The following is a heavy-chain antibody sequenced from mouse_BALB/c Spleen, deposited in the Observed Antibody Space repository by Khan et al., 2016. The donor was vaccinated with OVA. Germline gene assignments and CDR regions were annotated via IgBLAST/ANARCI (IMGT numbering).Heavy chain of an antibody. CDR2: INPSNGRT. CDR1: GYTLTSYW. D-gene: IGHD1-3*01. J-gene: IGHJ2*01. CDR3: ARRLRNFDY. V-gene: IGHV1S81*02. Sequence: QVQLQQSGAELVNPGASVNLSCKASGYTLTSYWMHWVKQRPGQGLEWIGEINPSNGRTNYNEKFKSKATLTVDKSSSTAYMQLSSPTSEDSAVYYCARRLRNFDYWGQGTTLTVAS.